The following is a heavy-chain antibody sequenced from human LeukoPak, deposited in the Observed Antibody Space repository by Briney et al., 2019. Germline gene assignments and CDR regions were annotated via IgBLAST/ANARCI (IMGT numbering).Heavy chain of an antibody. Sequence: ASVKVSCKASEYTFTSYYMHWVRRAPGQGLEWMGIINPSGGSTSYPQKFQGRVTMTRETYTSTVSMELSSLRAGDTPGYYFPRDPHTVTTWYYYMDVWGKGTTVTVSS. V-gene: IGHV1-46*01. CDR2: INPSGGST. J-gene: IGHJ6*03. D-gene: IGHD4-17*01. CDR3: PRDPHTVTTWYYYMDV. CDR1: EYTFTSYY.